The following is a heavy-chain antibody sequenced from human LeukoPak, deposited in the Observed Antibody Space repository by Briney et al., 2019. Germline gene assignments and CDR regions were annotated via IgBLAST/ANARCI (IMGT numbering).Heavy chain of an antibody. D-gene: IGHD1-26*01. J-gene: IGHJ4*02. V-gene: IGHV3-74*01. Sequence: HSGGSLRLSCAASGFTFSDYWMHWVRQAPGKGLVWVSRIKSDGSSTGYADSVKGRFTISRDNSKTTLYLQMNSLRAEDTAVYYCAKDTQVGATDYWGQGTLVTVSS. CDR1: GFTFSDYW. CDR2: IKSDGSST. CDR3: AKDTQVGATDY.